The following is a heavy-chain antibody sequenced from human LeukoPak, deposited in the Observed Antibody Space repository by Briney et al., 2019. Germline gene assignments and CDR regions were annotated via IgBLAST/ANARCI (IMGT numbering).Heavy chain of an antibody. Sequence: SGGSLRLSCAASGFTLSTNAMSWVRQAPGRGLEWVSGIGGDGRTHYADSVRGRFSIFRDNSKNTVYLQMNSLRDDDTAVYHCAKDLSWWAAVDFWGQGMLVTVSS. CDR2: IGGDGRT. J-gene: IGHJ4*02. D-gene: IGHD2-8*02. CDR3: AKDLSWWAAVDF. V-gene: IGHV3-23*01. CDR1: GFTLSTNA.